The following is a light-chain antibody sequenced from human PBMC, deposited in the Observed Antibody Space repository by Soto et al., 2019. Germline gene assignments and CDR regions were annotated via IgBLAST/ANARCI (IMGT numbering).Light chain of an antibody. V-gene: IGKV3-20*01. Sequence: EIVLTQSPGTLSLSPGERATLSCRASQSVSSNYLAWYQQRPGQAPRLLIYGASKRATGVPDRFSGSGSGTDFTLNISRLELEDFAVYSCQQYGSSPIYTFGQGTKLEI. CDR2: GAS. CDR3: QQYGSSPIYT. CDR1: QSVSSNY. J-gene: IGKJ2*01.